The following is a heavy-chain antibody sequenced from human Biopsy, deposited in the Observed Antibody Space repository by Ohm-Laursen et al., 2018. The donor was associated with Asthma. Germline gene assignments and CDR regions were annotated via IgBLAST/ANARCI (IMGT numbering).Heavy chain of an antibody. CDR1: GYTLTSAG. D-gene: IGHD3-10*01. CDR2: ISVYNGNT. J-gene: IGHJ6*02. CDR3: ARAVDYSHYYGIDV. V-gene: IGHV1-18*01. Sequence: ASVKASCKASGYTLTSAGITWVRQAPGQGLGWMGWISVYNGNTKVAQKLQDRVTMITDTSTSTAYMELRSLRSADTAVYFCARAVDYSHYYGIDVWGQGTTVTVS.